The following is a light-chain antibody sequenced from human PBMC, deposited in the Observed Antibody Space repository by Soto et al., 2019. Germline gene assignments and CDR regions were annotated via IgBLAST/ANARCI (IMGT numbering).Light chain of an antibody. CDR2: GAS. J-gene: IGKJ1*01. V-gene: IGKV3-20*01. Sequence: VMTQSPGTLSVSPGERVSLSCRASQSVYSNLAWYQYKPGQAPRLLLYGASTRAAGIPDRFSGSGSGTDFTLTIRRLEPEDFAVYYCQQYGSSYPWTFGQGTKVDIK. CDR3: QQYGSSYPWT. CDR1: QSVYSN.